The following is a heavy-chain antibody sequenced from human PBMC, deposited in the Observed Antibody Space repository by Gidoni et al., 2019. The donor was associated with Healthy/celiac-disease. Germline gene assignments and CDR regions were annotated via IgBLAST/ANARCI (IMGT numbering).Heavy chain of an antibody. CDR1: GFTFSSYG. CDR2: IWYDGSNK. V-gene: IGHV3-33*01. CDR3: ARGRRVYCSSTSCYSGKTLSWAHAFDI. J-gene: IGHJ3*02. D-gene: IGHD2-2*01. Sequence: QVQLVESGGGVVQPGRSLRLSCAASGFTFSSYGMHWVRQAPGTGLERVAVIWYDGSNKYYADSVKGRFTISRDNSKNTLYLQMNSLRAEDTAVYYCARGRRVYCSSTSCYSGKTLSWAHAFDIWGQGTMVTVSS.